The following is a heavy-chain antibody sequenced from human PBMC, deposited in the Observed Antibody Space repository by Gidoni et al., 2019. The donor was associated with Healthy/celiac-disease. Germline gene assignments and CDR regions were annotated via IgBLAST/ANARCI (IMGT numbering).Heavy chain of an antibody. CDR1: GGSFSGYY. V-gene: IGHV4-34*01. Sequence: QVQLQQWGAGLLKPSETLSLTCAVYGGSFSGYYWSWIRQPPGKGLEWIGEINHSGSTNYNPSLKSRVTISVDTSKNQFSLKLSSVTAADTAVYYCARGRRITMIVVVMGNWFDPWGQGTLVTVSS. D-gene: IGHD3-22*01. J-gene: IGHJ5*02. CDR3: ARGRRITMIVVVMGNWFDP. CDR2: INHSGST.